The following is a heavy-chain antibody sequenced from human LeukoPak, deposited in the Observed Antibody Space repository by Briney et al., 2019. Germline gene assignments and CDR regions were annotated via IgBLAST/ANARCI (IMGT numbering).Heavy chain of an antibody. J-gene: IGHJ2*01. CDR3: ASLGSGSYSRKNWYFDL. D-gene: IGHD3-10*01. CDR2: INQSGST. V-gene: IGHV4-34*01. CDR1: GGSFSGYY. Sequence: SETLSLTCAVYGGSFSGYYWSWIRQPPGKGLEWIGEINQSGSTNYNPSLKSRVTISVDTSKIQFSLKLSSVIAADTAVYYCASLGSGSYSRKNWYFDLWGRGTLVTVSS.